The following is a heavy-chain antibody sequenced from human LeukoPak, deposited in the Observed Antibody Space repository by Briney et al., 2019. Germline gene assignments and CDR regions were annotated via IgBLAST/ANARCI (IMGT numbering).Heavy chain of an antibody. Sequence: SETLSLTCTVSGGSISSYYWSWIRQPAGKGLEWIGRIYTSGSTNYNPSLKSRVTMSVDTSKNQFSLKLSSVTAADTAVYYCARDYDFWSGYPESYYGMDVWGQGTTVTVSS. CDR3: ARDYDFWSGYPESYYGMDV. CDR2: IYTSGST. D-gene: IGHD3-3*01. J-gene: IGHJ6*02. V-gene: IGHV4-4*07. CDR1: GGSISSYY.